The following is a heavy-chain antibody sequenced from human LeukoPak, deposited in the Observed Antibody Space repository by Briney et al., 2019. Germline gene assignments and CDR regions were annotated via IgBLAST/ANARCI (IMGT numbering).Heavy chain of an antibody. CDR1: GGSISSSSYY. V-gene: IGHV4-39*01. J-gene: IGHJ4*02. Sequence: SETLSLTCTVSGGSISSSSYYWGWVRQPPGRGLECIGSIYYSGSTYYNPSLKSRVTISVDTSKNQFSLKLSSVTAADTAVYYCARLISVYYFDSWGQGTRVTVSS. CDR2: IYYSGST. CDR3: ARLISVYYFDS. D-gene: IGHD2/OR15-2a*01.